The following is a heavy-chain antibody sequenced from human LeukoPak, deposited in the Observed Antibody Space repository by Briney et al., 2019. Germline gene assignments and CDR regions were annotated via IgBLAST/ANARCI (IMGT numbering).Heavy chain of an antibody. CDR1: GFTFSSFA. V-gene: IGHV3-30*01. J-gene: IGHJ6*03. CDR2: ISYDGSNK. D-gene: IGHD3-3*01. CDR3: ARDPTFYDFWRVPGGYMDV. Sequence: GGSLRLSCAASGFTFSSFAMHWVRQAPGKGLEWVAVISYDGSNKYYADSVEGRFTISRDNSKNTLYLQMNSLRSEDTAVYYCARDPTFYDFWRVPGGYMDVWGKGTTVTVS.